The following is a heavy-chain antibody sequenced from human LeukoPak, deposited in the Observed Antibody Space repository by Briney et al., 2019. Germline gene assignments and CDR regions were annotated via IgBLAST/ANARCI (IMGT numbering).Heavy chain of an antibody. D-gene: IGHD3-3*01. V-gene: IGHV3-30*02. J-gene: IGHJ4*02. CDR3: ARGGLEGTYYDFWSGLDY. CDR1: GFTFSSYG. CDR2: MRHDGSNK. Sequence: GGSLRLSCAASGFTFSSYGMHWVRQAPGKGLEWVAFMRHDGSNKYYADSVRGRFTISRDNAKNSLYLQMNSLRAEDTAVCYCARGGLEGTYYDFWSGLDYWGQGTLVTVSS.